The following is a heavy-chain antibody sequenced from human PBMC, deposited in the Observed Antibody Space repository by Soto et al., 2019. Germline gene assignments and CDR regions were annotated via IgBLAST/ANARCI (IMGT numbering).Heavy chain of an antibody. CDR1: GGSISSGDYY. J-gene: IGHJ5*01. CDR3: ARVYDSSGYVDF. D-gene: IGHD3-22*01. CDR2: IHYSGHT. Sequence: SETLCLTCTVSGGSISSGDYYWSWIRQPPGKGLEWIGYIHYSGHTYYNPSLKSRATISVNTSKNQFSLKLSSVTAADTAVYFCARVYDSSGYVDFWGHGTLVTVSS. V-gene: IGHV4-30-4*01.